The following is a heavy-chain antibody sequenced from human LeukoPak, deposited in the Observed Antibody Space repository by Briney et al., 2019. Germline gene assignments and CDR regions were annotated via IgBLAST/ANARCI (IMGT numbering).Heavy chain of an antibody. CDR2: IYTTGST. CDR1: GVSIANTFYY. CDR3: ARRQDGHDY. V-gene: IGHV4-61*02. J-gene: IGHJ4*02. Sequence: SETLSLTCTVSGVSIANTFYYWNWLRQPAGKGQEWIGRIYTTGSTDYNPSLKSRVTISLDTARNQFSLKLSSVTAADTAVYYCARRQDGHDYWGQGTLVTVSS.